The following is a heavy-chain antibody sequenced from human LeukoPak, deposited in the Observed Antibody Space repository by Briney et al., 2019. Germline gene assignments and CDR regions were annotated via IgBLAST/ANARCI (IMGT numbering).Heavy chain of an antibody. V-gene: IGHV3-48*01. CDR1: GFTFSSYS. J-gene: IGHJ4*02. D-gene: IGHD3-22*01. Sequence: GGSLRLSCAASGFTFSSYSMNWVRQAPGKGLEWVSYISSSSSTIYYADSVKGRFTISRDNAKNSLYLQMNSLRAEDTAVYYCAKEKYDSSGYYYVPYFDYWGQGTLVTVSS. CDR2: ISSSSSTI. CDR3: AKEKYDSSGYYYVPYFDY.